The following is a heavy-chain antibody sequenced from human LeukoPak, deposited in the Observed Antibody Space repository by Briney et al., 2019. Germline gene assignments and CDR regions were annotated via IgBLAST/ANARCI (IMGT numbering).Heavy chain of an antibody. Sequence: SETLSLTCTVSGGSISSSSYYWGWIRQPPGKGLEWIGSIYYSGSTYYNPSLKSRVTISVDTSKNQFSLKLSSVTAADTAVYYCARVSRVTLDLWGRGTLVTVSS. D-gene: IGHD3-16*02. CDR3: ARVSRVTLDL. CDR1: GGSISSSSYY. J-gene: IGHJ2*01. CDR2: IYYSGST. V-gene: IGHV4-39*07.